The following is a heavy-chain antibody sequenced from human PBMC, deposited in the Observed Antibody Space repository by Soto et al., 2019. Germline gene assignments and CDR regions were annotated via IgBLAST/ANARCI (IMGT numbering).Heavy chain of an antibody. J-gene: IGHJ4*02. CDR2: IWYDGSNK. V-gene: IGHV3-33*01. CDR3: ARDVAVANLDY. CDR1: GFTFSSYG. Sequence: GGSLRLSCAASGFTFSSYGMHWVRQAPGKGLEWVAVIWYDGSNKYYADSVKGRFTISRDNSKNTLYLQMNSLRAEDTAVYYCARDVAVANLDYWGQGTLVTVSS. D-gene: IGHD6-19*01.